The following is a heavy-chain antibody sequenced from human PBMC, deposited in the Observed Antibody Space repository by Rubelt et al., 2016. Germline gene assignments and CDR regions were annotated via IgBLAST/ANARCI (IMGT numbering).Heavy chain of an antibody. V-gene: IGHV3-73*01. D-gene: IGHD2-15*01. CDR3: VGYCSGGSRGVEGLDV. Sequence: AASVKGRFTISRDDSKNTAYLQMNSLKTEDTAVYYCVGYCSGGSRGVEGLDVWGQGTTVTVSS. J-gene: IGHJ6*02.